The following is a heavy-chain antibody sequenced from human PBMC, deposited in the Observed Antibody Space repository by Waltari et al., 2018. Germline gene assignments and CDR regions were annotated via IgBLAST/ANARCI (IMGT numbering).Heavy chain of an antibody. V-gene: IGHV3-23*01. Sequence: EVQLLESGGGLVQPGGSLRLSCAASGFTFSSYAMSWVRPAPGKGLEWVSAISGSGGSTYYADSVKGRFTISRDNSKNTLYLQMNSLRAEDTAVYYCARDSQDYYGSGSYSWFDPWGQGTLVTVSS. CDR1: GFTFSSYA. J-gene: IGHJ5*02. D-gene: IGHD3-10*01. CDR2: ISGSGGST. CDR3: ARDSQDYYGSGSYSWFDP.